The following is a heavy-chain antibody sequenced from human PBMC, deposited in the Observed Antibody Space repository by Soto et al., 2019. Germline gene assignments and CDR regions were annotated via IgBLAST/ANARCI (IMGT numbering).Heavy chain of an antibody. D-gene: IGHD3-22*01. CDR2: VYWNDER. V-gene: IGHV2-5*01. J-gene: IGHJ4*02. Sequence: QIALQESGPTVVKHTQTLTLTCTFSGFSLTTTGVGVGWIRHAPGKALEWLAMVYWNDERRYSPSLKSRLTITQDTSKNQVVLTMTYMDPVDTATYFCAHYDSSGYFSHFDSWGQGTLGTVSS. CDR1: GFSLTTTGVG. CDR3: AHYDSSGYFSHFDS.